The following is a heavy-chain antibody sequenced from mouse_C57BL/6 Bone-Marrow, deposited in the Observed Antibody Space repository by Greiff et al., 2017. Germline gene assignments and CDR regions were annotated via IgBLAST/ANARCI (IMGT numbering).Heavy chain of an antibody. J-gene: IGHJ3*01. Sequence: VQLQQSGAELVRPGASVKLSCTASGFNIKDDYMHWVKQRPEQGLEWIGWIDPENGDTEYASKFQGKAPITADTSSNTAYLQLSSLTSEDTAVYYCTTGERAYWGQGTLVTVSA. CDR1: GFNIKDDY. CDR2: IDPENGDT. V-gene: IGHV14-4*01. CDR3: TTGERAY.